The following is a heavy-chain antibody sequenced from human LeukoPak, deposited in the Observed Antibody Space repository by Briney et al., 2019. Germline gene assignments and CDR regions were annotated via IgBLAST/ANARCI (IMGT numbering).Heavy chain of an antibody. J-gene: IGHJ2*01. CDR1: GFTLSSYD. CDR3: AREFGSPGSWYFDL. V-gene: IGHV3-13*01. Sequence: GGSLRLSCAASGFTLSSYDMHWVRQPTGKGLEWVSVIGTAGGTTYAGSAKGRFTISRENAKNSVYLRMNNLRAGDTAVYYCAREFGSPGSWYFDLWGRGTLVTVSS. D-gene: IGHD3-10*01. CDR2: IGTAGGT.